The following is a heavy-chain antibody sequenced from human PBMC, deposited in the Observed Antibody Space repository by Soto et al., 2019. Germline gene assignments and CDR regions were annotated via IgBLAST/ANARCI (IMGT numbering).Heavy chain of an antibody. CDR1: GYTFTSYA. CDR2: INPSGGST. Sequence: ASVKVSCKASGYTFTSYAMHWVRQAPGQRLEWMGIINPSGGSTSYAQKFQGRVTMTRDTSTSTVYMELSSLRSEDTAVYYCARDLIAAAGTDYWGQGTLVTVSS. V-gene: IGHV1-46*03. CDR3: ARDLIAAAGTDY. J-gene: IGHJ4*02. D-gene: IGHD6-13*01.